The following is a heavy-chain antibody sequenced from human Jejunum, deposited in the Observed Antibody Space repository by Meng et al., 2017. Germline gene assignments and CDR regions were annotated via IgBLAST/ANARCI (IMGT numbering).Heavy chain of an antibody. D-gene: IGHD3-22*01. Sequence: QVQLQESGPGLVKPSQTLPLTCTVSGGSISGGDYYWSWIRQPPGKGLEWIGYIHYIGSAFFHPSFKSRAAISVDTSNNQFSLKLNSVTAGDTAVYYCARERWEYYESSGFDSWGQGTLVTVSS. V-gene: IGHV4-30-4*01. CDR1: GGSISGGDYY. J-gene: IGHJ4*02. CDR3: ARERWEYYESSGFDS. CDR2: IHYIGSA.